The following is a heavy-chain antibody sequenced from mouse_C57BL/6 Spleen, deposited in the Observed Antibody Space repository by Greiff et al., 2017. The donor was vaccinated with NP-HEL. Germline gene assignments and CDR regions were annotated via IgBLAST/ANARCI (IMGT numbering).Heavy chain of an antibody. CDR3: AREDSNYYYAMDY. V-gene: IGHV5-16*01. Sequence: EVQLVESEGGLVQPGSSMKLSCTASGFTFSDYYMAWVRQVPEKGLEWVANINYDGSSTYYLDSLKSRFIISRDNAKNILYLQMSSLKSEDTATYYCAREDSNYYYAMDYWGQGTSVTVSS. D-gene: IGHD2-5*01. CDR1: GFTFSDYY. CDR2: INYDGSST. J-gene: IGHJ4*01.